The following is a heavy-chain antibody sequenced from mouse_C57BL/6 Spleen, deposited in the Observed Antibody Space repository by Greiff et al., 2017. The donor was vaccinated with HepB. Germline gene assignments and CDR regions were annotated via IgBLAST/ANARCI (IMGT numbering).Heavy chain of an antibody. CDR2: IYPRSGNT. V-gene: IGHV1-81*01. D-gene: IGHD2-1*01. J-gene: IGHJ4*01. Sequence: VKLMESGAELARPGASVKLSCKASGYTFTSYGISWVKQRTGQGLEWIGEIYPRSGNTYYNEKFKGKATLTADKSSSTAYMELRSLTSEDSAVYFCARRDGNYLYAMDYWGQGTSVTVSS. CDR1: GYTFTSYG. CDR3: ARRDGNYLYAMDY.